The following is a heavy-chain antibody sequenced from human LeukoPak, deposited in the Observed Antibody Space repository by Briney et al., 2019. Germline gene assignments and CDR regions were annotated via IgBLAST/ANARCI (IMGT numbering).Heavy chain of an antibody. CDR3: AKDPHIYGYASGY. J-gene: IGHJ4*02. Sequence: GGSLRLSCAASGFTFTSYAMSWVRQAPGKGLEWVSAISGSGGSTYYADSVKGRFTISRDNSKNTLYLQMNSLRAENTAVYYCAKDPHIYGYASGYWGQGTLVTVSS. CDR2: ISGSGGST. D-gene: IGHD2-2*01. CDR1: GFTFTSYA. V-gene: IGHV3-23*01.